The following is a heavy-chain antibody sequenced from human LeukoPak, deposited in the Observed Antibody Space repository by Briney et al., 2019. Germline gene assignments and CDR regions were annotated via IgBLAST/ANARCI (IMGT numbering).Heavy chain of an antibody. V-gene: IGHV3-9*01. CDR1: GFTFDDYA. CDR2: ISWNSGRI. Sequence: GGSLRLSCAASGFTFDDYAIHWVRQAPGKGLEWVSGISWNSGRIGYADSVKGRFTISRDNAKNSLYLQMNSLRAEDTALYYCAKDIAAIFTYFDYWGQGTLVTVSS. CDR3: AKDIAAIFTYFDY. J-gene: IGHJ4*02. D-gene: IGHD5-18*01.